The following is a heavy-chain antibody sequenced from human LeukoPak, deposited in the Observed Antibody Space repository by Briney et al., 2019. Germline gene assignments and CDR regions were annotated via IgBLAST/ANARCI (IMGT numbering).Heavy chain of an antibody. CDR2: IIPISRTA. J-gene: IGHJ6*02. CDR3: ARTTKIYHGSGYPHYYYYGMDI. CDR1: AVTFNSYG. D-gene: IGHD3-22*01. V-gene: IGHV1-69*13. Sequence: ASVKVSCKASAVTFNSYGISWVRQAPGQGLEWMGGIIPISRTAHYAQNVQGRVTITADESTSTVYMELRSLRSEDTAVFYCARTTKIYHGSGYPHYYYYGMDIWGPGTTVTVSS.